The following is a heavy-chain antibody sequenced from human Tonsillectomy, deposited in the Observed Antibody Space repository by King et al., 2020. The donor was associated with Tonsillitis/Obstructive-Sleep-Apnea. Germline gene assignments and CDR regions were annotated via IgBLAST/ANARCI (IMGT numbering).Heavy chain of an antibody. V-gene: IGHV3-30*04. J-gene: IGHJ3*02. D-gene: IGHD3-22*01. CDR1: GFTFSSYA. CDR3: AGEGIYDSSGCADTFDI. Sequence: VQLVESGGGVVQPGRSLRLSCAASGFTFSSYAIHWVRQAPGKGLEWVAVISYDGSNKYYADSVKGRFTISRDNSKNTLDLQMYSLRAEDTAVDYCAGEGIYDSSGCADTFDIWGQGTLVTVSS. CDR2: ISYDGSNK.